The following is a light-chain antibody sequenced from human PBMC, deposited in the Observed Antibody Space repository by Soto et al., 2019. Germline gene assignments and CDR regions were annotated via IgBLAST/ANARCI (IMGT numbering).Light chain of an antibody. Sequence: QSVLTQPPSASGTPGQRVTISCSGSSSNIGSNYVYWYQQLPGTAPQLLIYRNNQRPSGVPDRCSGSKSGTSASLAISGRRSEDEADYYCAAWDDSLSGPVFGGGTKLTVL. J-gene: IGLJ2*01. V-gene: IGLV1-47*01. CDR1: SSNIGSNY. CDR3: AAWDDSLSGPV. CDR2: RNN.